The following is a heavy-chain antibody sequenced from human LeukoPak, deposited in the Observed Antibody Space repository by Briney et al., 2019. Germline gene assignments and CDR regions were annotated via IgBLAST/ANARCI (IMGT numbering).Heavy chain of an antibody. D-gene: IGHD4-17*01. CDR3: AASGGYGDVGNWFDP. Sequence: SETLSLTCAVYGGSFSGYYWSWIRQPPGKGLEWIGYIYYSGSTNYNPSLKSRVTISVDTSKNQFSLKLSSVTAADTAVYYCAASGGYGDVGNWFDPWGQGTLVTVSS. CDR1: GGSFSGYY. CDR2: IYYSGST. J-gene: IGHJ5*02. V-gene: IGHV4-59*01.